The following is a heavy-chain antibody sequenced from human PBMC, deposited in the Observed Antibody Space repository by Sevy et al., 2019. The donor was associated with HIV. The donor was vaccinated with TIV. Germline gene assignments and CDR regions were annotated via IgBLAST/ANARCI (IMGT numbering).Heavy chain of an antibody. CDR2: IFRGGDGT. V-gene: IGHV3-23*01. Sequence: GESLKISCAASGFIFSNYNMNWVRQAPGKGLEWVSTIFRGGDGTYYADSVKGRFTISRDNSKDTVYLQLSSLRADDTAVYYCAGALYDSSGSFDALDIWGQGTMVTVSS. J-gene: IGHJ3*02. D-gene: IGHD3-22*01. CDR3: AGALYDSSGSFDALDI. CDR1: GFIFSNYN.